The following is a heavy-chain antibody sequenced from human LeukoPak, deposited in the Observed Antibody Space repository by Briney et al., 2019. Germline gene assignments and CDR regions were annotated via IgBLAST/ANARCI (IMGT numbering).Heavy chain of an antibody. CDR2: IGTSSSSI. CDR1: GFTFSTYS. J-gene: IGHJ5*02. CDR3: VRIPNSANFPNWFDP. D-gene: IGHD2/OR15-2a*01. V-gene: IGHV3-21*01. Sequence: GGSLRLSCATSGFTFSTYSMNWVRQAPGKGLEWVSSIGTSSSSIYYADSVRGRFTISRDNARNSLYLQMNSLRAEDTAVYYCVRIPNSANFPNWFDPWGQGTLVTVSS.